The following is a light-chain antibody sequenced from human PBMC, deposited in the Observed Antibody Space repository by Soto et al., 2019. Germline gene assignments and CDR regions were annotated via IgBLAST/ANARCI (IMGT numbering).Light chain of an antibody. J-gene: IGKJ4*01. CDR1: QSVSSSY. V-gene: IGKV3-20*01. CDR3: QQYGSSPLT. Sequence: EIVLTQSPGTLSLSPGERATLSCRASQSVSSSYLAWYQQKPGQAPRLLIYGTFSRATGIPDRFRGSGSGTDFTLSISGLEPEDFAVYYCQQYGSSPLTFGGGTKVEIK. CDR2: GTF.